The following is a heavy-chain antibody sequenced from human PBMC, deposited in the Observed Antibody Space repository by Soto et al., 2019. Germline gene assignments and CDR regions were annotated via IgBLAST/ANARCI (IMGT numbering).Heavy chain of an antibody. V-gene: IGHV4-30-2*01. Sequence: KPSETLSLTCAVSGGSISSGGYSWSWIRQPPGKGLEWIGYIYHSGSTNYNPSLKSRVTISVDKSKNQSSLKLNSVTAADTAVYYCARELETTATVRFLDLVPCGAFDIWGQGTMVTVSS. D-gene: IGHD3-3*01. CDR1: GGSISSGGYS. CDR3: ARELETTATVRFLDLVPCGAFDI. CDR2: IYHSGST. J-gene: IGHJ3*02.